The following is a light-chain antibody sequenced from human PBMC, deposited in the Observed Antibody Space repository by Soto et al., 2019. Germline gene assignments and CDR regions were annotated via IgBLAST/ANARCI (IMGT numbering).Light chain of an antibody. J-gene: IGLJ2*01. CDR1: SSGVGSYNL. Sequence: QSALTQPASVSGYVGQSITISCSGNSSGVGSYNLVSWYQQHPGKAPKLMIYEVTKRPSGVSNRLSGSKSGNRASLTISGLRAEDVSDYYCASFAVIDTGVCVGGTKLNV. V-gene: IGLV2-23*02. CDR2: EVT. CDR3: ASFAVIDTGV.